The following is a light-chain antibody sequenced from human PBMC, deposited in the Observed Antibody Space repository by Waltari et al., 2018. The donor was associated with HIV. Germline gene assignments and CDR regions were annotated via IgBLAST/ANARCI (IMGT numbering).Light chain of an antibody. Sequence: DLQMTQSPSSLSSSVGDRVTLTCRASQGISTSLAWYQQKPGKAPQLLIYDAATLHSGVPSRFSGSGSVTEFTLTISSLQPEDFATYYCQQTHTFPITFGQGTRLELK. CDR2: DAA. V-gene: IGKV1D-12*01. J-gene: IGKJ5*01. CDR1: QGISTS. CDR3: QQTHTFPIT.